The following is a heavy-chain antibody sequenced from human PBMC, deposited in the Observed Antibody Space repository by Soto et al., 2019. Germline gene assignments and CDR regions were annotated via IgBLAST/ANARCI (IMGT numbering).Heavy chain of an antibody. D-gene: IGHD3-22*01. J-gene: IGHJ5*02. CDR1: EFTFSKYW. CDR3: ARDYYYDSRSSSVNWFDP. Sequence: GGSLRLSCVASEFTFSKYWMHWVRQAPGKGLVWVSRINMDGTKTAYADSVKGRFTVSRDNANNTLYLQMNSLGVEDTAVYYCARDYYYDSRSSSVNWFDPWGQGTLVTVSS. CDR2: INMDGTKT. V-gene: IGHV3-74*01.